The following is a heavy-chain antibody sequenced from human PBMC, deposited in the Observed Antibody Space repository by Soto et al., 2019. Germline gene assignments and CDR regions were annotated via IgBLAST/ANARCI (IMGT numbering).Heavy chain of an antibody. CDR2: ISSSSSYI. V-gene: IGHV3-21*01. D-gene: IGHD3-3*01. CDR3: ARAAFGVVPNPHYYYGMDV. Sequence: GGSLRLSCAASGFTFSSYSMNWVRQAPGKGLEWVSSISSSSSYIYYADSVKGRLAISRDNAKNSLYLQMNSLRAEDTAVYYCARAAFGVVPNPHYYYGMDVWGQGTTVTVSS. J-gene: IGHJ6*02. CDR1: GFTFSSYS.